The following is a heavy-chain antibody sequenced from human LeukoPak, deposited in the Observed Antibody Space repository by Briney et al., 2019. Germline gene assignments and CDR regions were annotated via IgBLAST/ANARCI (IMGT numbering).Heavy chain of an antibody. J-gene: IGHJ4*02. CDR2: ISGSGGCT. CDR3: AKDLHRFRGVIIGYFDY. Sequence: GRSLRLSRAASGFSFSSYAMSWVRQAPGKGMEWVSAISGSGGCTYYADSVKGRFTISRDNSNNTLCIQMNRLRVEDPAVYYCAKDLHRFRGVIIGYFDYWGQGTLVTVSS. V-gene: IGHV3-23*01. CDR1: GFSFSSYA. D-gene: IGHD3-10*01.